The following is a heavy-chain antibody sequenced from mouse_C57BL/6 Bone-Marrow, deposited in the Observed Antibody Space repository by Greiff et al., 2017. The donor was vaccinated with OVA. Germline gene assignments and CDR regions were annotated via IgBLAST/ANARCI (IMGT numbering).Heavy chain of an antibody. CDR1: GYTFTSYW. D-gene: IGHD2-3*01. CDR2: IDPSDSYT. Sequence: QVQLQQPGAELVMPGASVKLSCKASGYTFTSYWMHWVKQRPGQGLEWIGEIDPSDSYTNYNQKFKGKSTLTVDKSSSTAYMQLSSLTSEDSAVYYCALYVGYYRYFDVWGTGTTVTVSS. CDR3: ALYVGYYRYFDV. V-gene: IGHV1-69*01. J-gene: IGHJ1*03.